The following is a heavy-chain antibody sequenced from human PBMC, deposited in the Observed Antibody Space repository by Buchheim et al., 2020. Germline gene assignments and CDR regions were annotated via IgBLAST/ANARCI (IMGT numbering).Heavy chain of an antibody. CDR2: INQRGTEK. V-gene: IGHV3-7*01. CDR1: GFTFSDFW. J-gene: IGHJ4*02. D-gene: IGHD2-15*01. CDR3: ARDGVAEGLYFDY. Sequence: EVQLVESGGGLVQPGGSLRLSCAASGFTFSDFWMNWVRQAPGKGLEWVASINQRGTEKYYVDSVKGQFTVSRDNGKNSLYLQMNNLRAEDTAVYYCARDGVAEGLYFDYWGQGTL.